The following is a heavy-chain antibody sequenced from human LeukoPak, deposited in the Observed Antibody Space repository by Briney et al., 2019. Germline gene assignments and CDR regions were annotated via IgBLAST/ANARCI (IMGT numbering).Heavy chain of an antibody. CDR1: GYTFTDYY. Sequence: ASVKVSCKASGYTFTDYYMHWVQQAPGKGLEWMGLVDPEDGETIYAEKFQGRVTITADTSTDTAYMELSSLRSEDTAVYYCATGYSGSQGDFDPWGQGTLVTVSS. J-gene: IGHJ5*02. CDR2: VDPEDGET. V-gene: IGHV1-69-2*01. D-gene: IGHD1-26*01. CDR3: ATGYSGSQGDFDP.